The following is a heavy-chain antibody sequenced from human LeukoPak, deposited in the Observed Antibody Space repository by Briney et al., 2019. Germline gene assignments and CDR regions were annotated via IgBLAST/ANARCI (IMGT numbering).Heavy chain of an antibody. CDR3: ASTHYGDHYWYFDL. D-gene: IGHD4-17*01. CDR1: GFTFSSYS. CDR2: ISSSSSTI. V-gene: IGHV3-48*01. Sequence: GGSLRLSCAASGFTFSSYSMNWVRQAPGKGLEWVSYISSSSSTIYYADSVKGRFTISRDNAKNSLYLQMNSLRAEDTAVYYCASTHYGDHYWYFDLWGRGTLVTVSS. J-gene: IGHJ2*01.